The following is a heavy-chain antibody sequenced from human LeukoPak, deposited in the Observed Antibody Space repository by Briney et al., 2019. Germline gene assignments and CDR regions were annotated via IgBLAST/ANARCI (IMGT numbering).Heavy chain of an antibody. CDR3: TRDPILGAPDYFDY. D-gene: IGHD1-26*01. V-gene: IGHV3-30*19. J-gene: IGHJ4*02. CDR2: TSVDEGLK. Sequence: GGSLRLSCAASGFTFNNYGMHWVRQAPGKGLEWVAVTSVDEGLKFYGDSVKGRFTISRDNSKNTMYLQMNNLREEDTAVYYCTRDPILGAPDYFDYWGQGTLVTVSS. CDR1: GFTFNNYG.